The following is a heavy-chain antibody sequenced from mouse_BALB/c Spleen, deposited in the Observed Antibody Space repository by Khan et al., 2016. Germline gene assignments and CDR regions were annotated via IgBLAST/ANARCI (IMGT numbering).Heavy chain of an antibody. J-gene: IGHJ4*01. D-gene: IGHD3-3*01. Sequence: QVQLKQSGPELVKPGASVKMSCKASGYTFTDYVISWVKQRTGQGLEWIGEIYPGSGSTYYNEKFKGKATLTADKSSNTAYMQLSSLTSDDSAVYFCAKGLGAMDYWGQGTSVTVSS. CDR3: AKGLGAMDY. CDR2: IYPGSGST. CDR1: GYTFTDYV. V-gene: IGHV1-77*01.